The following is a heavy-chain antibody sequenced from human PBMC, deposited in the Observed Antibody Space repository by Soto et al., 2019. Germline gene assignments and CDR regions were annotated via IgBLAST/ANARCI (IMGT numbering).Heavy chain of an antibody. V-gene: IGHV3-30*18. CDR2: ISYDGSNK. CDR1: GFTFSSYG. J-gene: IGHJ4*02. CDR3: EKVQAREPTLDY. Sequence: QVQLVESGGGVVQPGRSLRLSCAASGFTFSSYGMHWVRQAPGKGLEWVAVISYDGSNKYYADSVKGRFTISRDNSKNTLYLQMNSLRAEDTAVYYCEKVQAREPTLDYWGQGTLVTVSS. D-gene: IGHD1-1*01.